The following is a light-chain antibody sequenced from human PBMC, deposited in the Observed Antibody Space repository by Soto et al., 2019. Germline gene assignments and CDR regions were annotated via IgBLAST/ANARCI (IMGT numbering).Light chain of an antibody. CDR1: SSDVGGYNY. CDR2: EVS. V-gene: IGLV2-14*01. Sequence: AARTQPGSVSGSPGQSIAISCTGTSSDVGGYNYVSWYQQHPGKAPKLMIYEVSNRPSGVSNRFSGSKSGNTASLTISGLQAEDEADYYCSSYTSSSTLYVFGTGTKVTVL. J-gene: IGLJ1*01. CDR3: SSYTSSSTLYV.